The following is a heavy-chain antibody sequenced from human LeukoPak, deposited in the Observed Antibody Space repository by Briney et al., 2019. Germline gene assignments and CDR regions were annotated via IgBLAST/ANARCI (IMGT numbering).Heavy chain of an antibody. Sequence: SETLSLTCAVYGGSFSGHYWSWIRQPPGQGLEWIGEINDTGSTNYNPSLKSRVTISLDTSKNQFSLKLSSVTAADTAVYYCASGYNWFDPWGQGTRVTVSS. V-gene: IGHV4-34*01. CDR2: INDTGST. CDR1: GGSFSGHY. CDR3: ASGYNWFDP. J-gene: IGHJ5*02.